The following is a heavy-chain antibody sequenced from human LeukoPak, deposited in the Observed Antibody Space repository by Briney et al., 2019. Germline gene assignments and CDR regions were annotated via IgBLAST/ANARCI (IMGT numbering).Heavy chain of an antibody. J-gene: IGHJ4*02. CDR3: ARDVACSGGSCYGASD. Sequence: PGGSLRLSCAASGFTFSNYAMNWVRQAPGKGLEWVSSISSSTICIYYADSVKGRFTISRDNAKNSLYLQMNSLRAEDTAVYYCARDVACSGGSCYGASDWGQGTLVTVSS. CDR1: GFTFSNYA. CDR2: ISSSTICI. V-gene: IGHV3-21*01. D-gene: IGHD2-15*01.